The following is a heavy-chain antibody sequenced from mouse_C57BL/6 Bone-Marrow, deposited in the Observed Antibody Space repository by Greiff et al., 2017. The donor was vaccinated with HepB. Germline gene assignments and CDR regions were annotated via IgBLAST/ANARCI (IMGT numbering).Heavy chain of an antibody. V-gene: IGHV2-9-1*01. Sequence: VKVVESGPGLVAPSQSLSITCTVSGFSLTSYAISWVRQPPGKGLEWLGVIWTGGGTNYNSALKSRLSISKDNSKSQVFLKMNSLQTDDTARYYCARRSGLFGSSSFDYWGQGTTLTVSS. CDR2: IWTGGGT. CDR3: ARRSGLFGSSSFDY. J-gene: IGHJ2*01. D-gene: IGHD1-1*01. CDR1: GFSLTSYA.